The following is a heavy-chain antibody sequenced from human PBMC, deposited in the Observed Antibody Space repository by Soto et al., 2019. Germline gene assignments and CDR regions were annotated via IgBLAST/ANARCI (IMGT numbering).Heavy chain of an antibody. CDR3: AREYYGLLTGYYTDY. Sequence: EVQLVESGGDLVQRGGSLRLSCAASGFPFSSYWMHWVRHTPGTGLDWVARISGDGVTTYYADTVTGRLTVSRENAKNTLSRQISGLRAADTAVYYCAREYYGLLTGYYTDYWGQGTLVSVSS. J-gene: IGHJ4*02. D-gene: IGHD3-9*01. CDR1: GFPFSSYW. CDR2: ISGDGVTT. V-gene: IGHV3-74*01.